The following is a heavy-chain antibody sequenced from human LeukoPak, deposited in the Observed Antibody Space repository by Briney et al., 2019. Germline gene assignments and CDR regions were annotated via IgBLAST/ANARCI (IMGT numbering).Heavy chain of an antibody. CDR3: ATVTHYYDSSGYYFHRPIDY. V-gene: IGHV1-24*01. J-gene: IGHJ4*02. Sequence: ASVKVSCKVSGYTLTGLSMHWVRQGPGKGLEWLGGFDPEDGETIYAQKFQGRVTMTEDTSTDTAYMELSSLRSEDTAVYYCATVTHYYDSSGYYFHRPIDYWGQGTLVIVSS. CDR1: GYTLTGLS. CDR2: FDPEDGET. D-gene: IGHD3-22*01.